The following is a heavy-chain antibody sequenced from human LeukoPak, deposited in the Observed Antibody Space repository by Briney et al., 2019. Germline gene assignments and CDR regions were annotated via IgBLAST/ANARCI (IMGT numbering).Heavy chain of an antibody. CDR3: AKVTWELLYFDY. D-gene: IGHD1-26*01. V-gene: IGHV3-23*01. CDR1: GLIFSSYA. CDR2: ISGSGGST. J-gene: IGHJ4*02. Sequence: GGSLRLSCAASGLIFSSYAMTWVRQAPGKGLEWVSGISGSGGSTYYADSVKGRFTISRDNSKNTLYLQMNSLRAEDTAVYYCAKVTWELLYFDYWGQGTLVTVSS.